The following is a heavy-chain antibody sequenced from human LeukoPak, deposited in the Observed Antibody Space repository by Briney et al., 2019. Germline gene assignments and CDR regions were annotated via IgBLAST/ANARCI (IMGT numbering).Heavy chain of an antibody. D-gene: IGHD3-3*01. CDR2: ISGSGGST. J-gene: IGHJ4*02. CDR3: AKGPYDFWSGPMYYFDY. Sequence: PGGSLRLSCAASGFTFSSYAMSWVRQAPGKGLEWVSAISGSGGSTYYADSVKGRFTISRDNSKNTLYLQMNSLRAEGTAVYYCAKGPYDFWSGPMYYFDYWGQGTLVTVSS. CDR1: GFTFSSYA. V-gene: IGHV3-23*01.